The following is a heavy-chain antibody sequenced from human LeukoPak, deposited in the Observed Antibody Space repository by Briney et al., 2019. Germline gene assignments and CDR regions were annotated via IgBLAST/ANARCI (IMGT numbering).Heavy chain of an antibody. Sequence: PGGSLRLSCAASGFTFSSYAMSWVRQAPGKGXXXXXXISTSGGSTYYADSVKGRFTISRDNSKNTLYLQMNSLRAEDTAVYYCAKQFLTGTTRGYFDYWGQGTLVTVSS. D-gene: IGHD1-20*01. CDR2: ISTSGGST. J-gene: IGHJ4*02. CDR3: AKQFLTGTTRGYFDY. V-gene: IGHV3-23*01. CDR1: GFTFSSYA.